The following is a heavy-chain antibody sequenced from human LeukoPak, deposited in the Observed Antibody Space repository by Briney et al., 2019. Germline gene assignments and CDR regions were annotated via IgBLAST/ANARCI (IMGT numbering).Heavy chain of an antibody. V-gene: IGHV4-59*12. D-gene: IGHD6-13*01. CDR1: GASITDFY. J-gene: IGHJ4*02. CDR2: IYFNKRT. CDR3: ARPSIGSDSSSWYSPFDY. Sequence: PSETLSLTCTVSGASITDFYWSWIRQPPGKGLEWIGYIYFNKRTNYSPSLKSRVTISVDTSKNQFSLKLSSVTAADTAVYYCARPSIGSDSSSWYSPFDYWGQGTLVTVSS.